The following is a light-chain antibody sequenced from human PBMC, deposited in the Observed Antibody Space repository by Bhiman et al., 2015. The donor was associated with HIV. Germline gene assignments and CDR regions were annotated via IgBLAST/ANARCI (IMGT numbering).Light chain of an antibody. CDR2: DVN. CDR1: SSDIGGYKY. CDR3: CSYAGTYV. J-gene: IGLJ1*01. Sequence: QSALTQPASVSGSPGQSITISCTGTSSDIGGYKYVSWYQQHPGKAPKLMIYDVNNRPSGVPDRFSGSKSGNTASLTISGLQAEDEADYYCCSYAGTYVFGTGTRVTVL. V-gene: IGLV2-14*03.